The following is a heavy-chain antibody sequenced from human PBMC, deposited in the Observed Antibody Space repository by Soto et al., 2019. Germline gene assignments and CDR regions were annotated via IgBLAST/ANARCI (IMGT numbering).Heavy chain of an antibody. V-gene: IGHV1-8*01. J-gene: IGHJ6*02. Sequence: ASVKVSCKASGYTFTSYDINWVRQATGQGLEWMGWMNPNSGNTGYAQKFQGSVTMTRNTSISTAYMEMSSLRSEDTAVYYCAGDLGRLAAAGYGMDVWGQGTTVTVSS. CDR2: MNPNSGNT. CDR1: GYTFTSYD. CDR3: AGDLGRLAAAGYGMDV. D-gene: IGHD6-13*01.